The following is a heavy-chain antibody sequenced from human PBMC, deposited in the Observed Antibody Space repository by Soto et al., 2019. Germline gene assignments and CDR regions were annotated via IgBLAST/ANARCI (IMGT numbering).Heavy chain of an antibody. Sequence: EVQLLESGGGLVQPGGSLRLSCAASGFTFSNYGMSWVRQAPGKGLEWVSTISGSGGSTYYADSVKGRFTISRDNSKNTLYLQMNSLRAEDTAVYYCASKLTYGGSSDYWGQGTLVTVSS. V-gene: IGHV3-23*01. CDR1: GFTFSNYG. D-gene: IGHD4-17*01. CDR2: ISGSGGST. CDR3: ASKLTYGGSSDY. J-gene: IGHJ4*02.